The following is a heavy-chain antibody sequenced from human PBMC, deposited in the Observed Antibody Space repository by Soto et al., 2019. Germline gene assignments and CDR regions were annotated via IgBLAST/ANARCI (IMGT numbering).Heavy chain of an antibody. J-gene: IGHJ3*02. CDR1: GFTFSSYA. CDR2: ISGSGTTA. Sequence: PGGSLRLSCAASGFTFSSYAMSWVRQAPGKGLEWVSAISGSGTTAYYADSVKGRFIFSRDNPKNTMYLQMNSLRAEDMAVYFCAKTTDGWFSAFEIWGQGTVVTVSS. CDR3: AKTTDGWFSAFEI. V-gene: IGHV3-23*01. D-gene: IGHD6-19*01.